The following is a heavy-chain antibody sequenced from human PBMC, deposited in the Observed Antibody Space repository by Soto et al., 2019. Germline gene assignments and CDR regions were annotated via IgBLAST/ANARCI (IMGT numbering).Heavy chain of an antibody. CDR1: GGSTSSSNW. V-gene: IGHV4-4*02. Sequence: PSETLSLTCAVSGGSTSSSNWWSWVRQPPGKGLEWIGEIYHSGSTNYNPSLKSRVTISVDKSKNQFSLKLSSVTAADTAVYYCAGIAAAGTRFDYWGQGTLVTVSS. J-gene: IGHJ4*02. CDR3: AGIAAAGTRFDY. D-gene: IGHD6-13*01. CDR2: IYHSGST.